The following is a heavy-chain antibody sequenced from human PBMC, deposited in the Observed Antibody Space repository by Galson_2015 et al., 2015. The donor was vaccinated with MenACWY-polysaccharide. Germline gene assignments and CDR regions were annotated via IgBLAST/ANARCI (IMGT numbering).Heavy chain of an antibody. CDR3: ARSIVLMVYAPSFDP. CDR2: ISSSGSTI. CDR1: GFTFSDYY. D-gene: IGHD2-8*01. Sequence: SLRLSCAASGFTFSDYYMSWIRQAPGKGLEWVSYISSSGSTIYYADSVKGRFTISRDDAKNSLYLQMNSLRAEDTAVYYCARSIVLMVYAPSFDPWGQGTLVTVSS. J-gene: IGHJ5*02. V-gene: IGHV3-11*01.